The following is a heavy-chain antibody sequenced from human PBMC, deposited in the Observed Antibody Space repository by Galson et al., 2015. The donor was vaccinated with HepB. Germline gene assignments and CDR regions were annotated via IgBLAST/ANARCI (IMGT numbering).Heavy chain of an antibody. V-gene: IGHV3-23*01. CDR2: ISVSGHST. Sequence: SLRLSCAASGFTFSRLGMTWVRQAPGKGLECVSSISVSGHSTDYADSVKGRVTISRDNSKNMLYLQMNNLRAEDTAVYYCAKGTTDIAYWGQGTQVTVSS. J-gene: IGHJ4*02. CDR3: AKGTTDIAY. CDR1: GFTFSRLG. D-gene: IGHD1-1*01.